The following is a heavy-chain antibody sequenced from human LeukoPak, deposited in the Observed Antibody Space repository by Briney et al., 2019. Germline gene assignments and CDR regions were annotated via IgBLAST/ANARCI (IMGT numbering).Heavy chain of an antibody. D-gene: IGHD3-10*01. CDR1: GYSFTSYW. J-gene: IGHJ4*02. CDR2: IYPGDSDT. V-gene: IGHV5-51*01. Sequence: GESLKISCKGSGYSFTSYWIGWVRQMPGKGLEWMGIIYPGDSDTRYSPSFQGQVTISADKSISTAYLQWSSLKASDTAMYYCAGRYYYGSGQKYYFDYWGQGTLVTVSS. CDR3: AGRYYYGSGQKYYFDY.